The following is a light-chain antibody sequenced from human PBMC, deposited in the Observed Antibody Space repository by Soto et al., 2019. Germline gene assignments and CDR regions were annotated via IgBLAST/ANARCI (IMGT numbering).Light chain of an antibody. V-gene: IGKV3-11*01. J-gene: IGKJ4*01. CDR1: QSVNSF. CDR3: QQRAKWPLT. CDR2: DTS. Sequence: EIVFTQSPVTLSLSPGERATLSCMASQSVNSFLAWYQQKPGQAPRLLIYDTSKRATGIPARFSGSGSGTDFTLTISSLEPEDFAIYYCQQRAKWPLTFGGGTKVDIK.